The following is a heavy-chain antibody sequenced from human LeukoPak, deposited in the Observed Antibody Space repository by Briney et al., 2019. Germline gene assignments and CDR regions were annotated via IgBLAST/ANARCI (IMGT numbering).Heavy chain of an antibody. J-gene: IGHJ3*02. D-gene: IGHD2-15*01. CDR3: AVFVVGAAFSDAFDI. CDR1: GGSFRGYY. CDR2: INHSGST. Sequence: SETLSLTCAVYGGSFRGYYWSWIRQPPGKGLEWIGEINHSGSTNYNPSLKSRVTISVDTSKNQFSLKLSSVTAADTAVYYCAVFVVGAAFSDAFDIWGQGTMVTDSS. V-gene: IGHV4-34*01.